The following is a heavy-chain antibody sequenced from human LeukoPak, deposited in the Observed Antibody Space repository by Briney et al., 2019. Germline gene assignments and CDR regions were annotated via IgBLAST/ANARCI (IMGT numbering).Heavy chain of an antibody. Sequence: GGSLRLSCAASGFTFSSYWMHWVRQDPGKGLVWVSRIKSDGSTRYADSVKGRFTISRDNAKNTVSLQMNSLRAEDTGVYYCARAPSEIGGYYPEYFRHWGQGTLVTVSP. CDR1: GFTFSSYW. CDR3: ARAPSEIGGYYPEYFRH. J-gene: IGHJ1*01. D-gene: IGHD3-22*01. CDR2: IKSDGST. V-gene: IGHV3-74*01.